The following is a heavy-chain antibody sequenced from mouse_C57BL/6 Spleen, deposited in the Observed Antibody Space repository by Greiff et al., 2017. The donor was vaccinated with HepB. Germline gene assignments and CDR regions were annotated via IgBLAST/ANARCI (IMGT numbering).Heavy chain of an antibody. D-gene: IGHD1-1*01. Sequence: VMLVESGPGLVAPSQSLSITCTVSGFSLTSYGVHWVRQPPGKGLEWLVVIWSDGSTTYNSALKSRLSISKDNSKSQVFLKMNSLQTDDTAMYYCARQSTTVVADYYAMDYWGQGTSVTVSS. CDR2: IWSDGST. J-gene: IGHJ4*01. CDR1: GFSLTSYG. V-gene: IGHV2-6-1*01. CDR3: ARQSTTVVADYYAMDY.